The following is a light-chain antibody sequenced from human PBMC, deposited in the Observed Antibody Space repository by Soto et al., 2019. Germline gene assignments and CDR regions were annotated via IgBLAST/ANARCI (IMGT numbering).Light chain of an antibody. J-gene: IGLJ3*02. V-gene: IGLV2-23*02. CDR3: CSYASSSPWV. CDR2: EVS. Sequence: QSALTQPASVSGSPGQSITISCTGTSNDVGSYNLVSWYQQHPGKAPKLMIYEVSKRPSGVSNRFSGSKSGNTASLTISGLQAEDEADYYCCSYASSSPWVFGGGTKLTVL. CDR1: SNDVGSYNL.